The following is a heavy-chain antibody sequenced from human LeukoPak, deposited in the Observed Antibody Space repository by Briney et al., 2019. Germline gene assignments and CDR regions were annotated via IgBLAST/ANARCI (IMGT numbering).Heavy chain of an antibody. D-gene: IGHD3-22*01. CDR2: ISGSGGST. V-gene: IGHV3-23*01. CDR1: GFTFSSYA. CDR3: AKDGWNYYDSSGYSFDAFDI. J-gene: IGHJ3*02. Sequence: GGSLRLSCAASGFTFSSYAMSWVRQAPGKGLEWVSAISGSGGSTYYADSVKGRFTISRDNSKNTLYLQMNSLRAEDTAVYYCAKDGWNYYDSSGYSFDAFDIWGQGTMVTVSS.